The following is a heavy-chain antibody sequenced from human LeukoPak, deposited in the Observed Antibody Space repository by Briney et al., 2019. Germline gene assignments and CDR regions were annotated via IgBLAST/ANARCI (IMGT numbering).Heavy chain of an antibody. D-gene: IGHD6-19*01. CDR1: GFTFSSYG. Sequence: PGGSLRLSCAASGFTFSSYGMHWVRQAPGKGLEWVAFIRYDGSNKYYADSVKGRFTISRDNSKNTLYLQMNSLRAEDTAVYYCAKDSEQWLVRTSYFDYRGQGTLVTVSS. CDR3: AKDSEQWLVRTSYFDY. CDR2: IRYDGSNK. J-gene: IGHJ4*02. V-gene: IGHV3-30*02.